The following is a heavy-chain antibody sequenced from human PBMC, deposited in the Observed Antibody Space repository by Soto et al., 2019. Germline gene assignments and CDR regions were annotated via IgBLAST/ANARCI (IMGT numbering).Heavy chain of an antibody. CDR1: GYTFTGYY. D-gene: IGHD6-13*01. J-gene: IGHJ3*02. CDR2: INPNSGGT. Sequence: GASVKVSCKASGYTFTGYYMHWVRQAPGQGLEWMGWINPNSGGTNYAQKFQGWVTMTRDTSISTAYMELSRLRSDDTAVYYCARPAAADPDAFDIWGQGTMVTVS. CDR3: ARPAAADPDAFDI. V-gene: IGHV1-2*04.